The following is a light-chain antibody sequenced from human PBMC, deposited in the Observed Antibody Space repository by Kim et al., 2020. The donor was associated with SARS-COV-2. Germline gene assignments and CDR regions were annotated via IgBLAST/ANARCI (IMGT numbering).Light chain of an antibody. CDR2: DTS. Sequence: QAVVTQEPSLTVSPGGIVTLTCGSSTGSVTSGHYPYWVQQKPGQAPRTLIYDTSTKQSWTPARFSGSLLGGKSALTLSGAQPEDEADYYCLLSYNGRRLYVFGSGTKVTVL. V-gene: IGLV7-46*01. CDR1: TGSVTSGHY. J-gene: IGLJ1*01. CDR3: LLSYNGRRLYV.